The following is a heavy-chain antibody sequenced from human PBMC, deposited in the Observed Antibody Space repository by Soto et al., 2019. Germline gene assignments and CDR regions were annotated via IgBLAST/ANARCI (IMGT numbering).Heavy chain of an antibody. D-gene: IGHD1-1*01. J-gene: IGHJ4*02. Sequence: QVQLQQWGAGLVKPSETLSLSCAVYGQSFSGHSWAWIRQPPGKGLEWIGEISESGSTYYNPSLKSRVTISTDTSKNQFSLKLNSVTAADTAAYFCARGSGIVALPGELEDVNYDFWCQGTLVNVSS. V-gene: IGHV4-34*01. CDR1: GQSFSGHS. CDR3: ARGSGIVALPGELEDVNYDF. CDR2: ISESGST.